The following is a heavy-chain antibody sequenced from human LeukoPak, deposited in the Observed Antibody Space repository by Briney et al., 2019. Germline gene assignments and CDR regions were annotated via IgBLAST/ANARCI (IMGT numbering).Heavy chain of an antibody. J-gene: IGHJ3*02. CDR2: IRYDGSNK. Sequence: GGSLRLSCAASGFTFSSYGMHWVRQAPGKGLEWVAFIRYDGSNKYYADSVKGRFTISRDNSKNTLYLQMNSLRAEDTAVYYCAKDYGSGSRGAFDIWGQGTMVTVSS. D-gene: IGHD3-10*01. CDR1: GFTFSSYG. V-gene: IGHV3-30*02. CDR3: AKDYGSGSRGAFDI.